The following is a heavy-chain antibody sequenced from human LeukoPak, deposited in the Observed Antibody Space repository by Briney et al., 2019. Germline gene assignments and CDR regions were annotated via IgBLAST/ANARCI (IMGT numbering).Heavy chain of an antibody. Sequence: PGGSLRLSCAASGFSFSTYGLHWVRQAPGKGLEWVAVISYDGSNTYYTDSVRGRFTISRDNSKNTLYLQMNSLRAEDTAVYYCAKSTAYSINMIVVIKPKDAWGQGTTVTVSS. CDR2: ISYDGSNT. CDR1: GFSFSTYG. J-gene: IGHJ6*02. CDR3: AKSTAYSINMIVVIKPKDA. D-gene: IGHD3-22*01. V-gene: IGHV3-30*18.